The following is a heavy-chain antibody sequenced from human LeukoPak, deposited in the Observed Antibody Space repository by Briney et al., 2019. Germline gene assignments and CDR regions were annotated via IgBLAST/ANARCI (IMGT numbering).Heavy chain of an antibody. V-gene: IGHV4-34*01. Sequence: SETLSPTCAVYGGSFSGYYWSWIRQPPGKGLEWIGEINHSGSTNYNPSLKSRVTISVDTSKNQFSLKLSSVTAADTAVYYCARGWIAAAWQDYWGQGTLVTVSS. D-gene: IGHD6-13*01. CDR1: GGSFSGYY. J-gene: IGHJ4*02. CDR3: ARGWIAAAWQDY. CDR2: INHSGST.